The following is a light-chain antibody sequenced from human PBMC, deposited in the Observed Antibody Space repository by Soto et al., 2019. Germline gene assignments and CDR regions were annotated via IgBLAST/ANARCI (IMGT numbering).Light chain of an antibody. CDR1: QSISSW. Sequence: DIQMTQSPSTLSASVGDRVTITCRASQSISSWLAWYQQKPGKAPKRLIYKASSLKSGVPSRFSGSGSGTEFPLTISTLQPDEFATYYCQQYNSYRTFGQGTKVEIK. V-gene: IGKV1-5*03. J-gene: IGKJ1*01. CDR2: KAS. CDR3: QQYNSYRT.